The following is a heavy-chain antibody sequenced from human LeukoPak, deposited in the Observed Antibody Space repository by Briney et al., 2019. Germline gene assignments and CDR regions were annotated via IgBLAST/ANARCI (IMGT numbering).Heavy chain of an antibody. Sequence: GGSLRLSCAASGFTFSYAWMTWVRQAPGKGLEGVGRIKSRTDGGTTDYAAPVKGRLTISRDDSKNTLYVQMNSLKIEDTAVYYCTTAVNGSYFDWGQGTLVTVSS. D-gene: IGHD1-26*01. CDR2: IKSRTDGGTT. J-gene: IGHJ4*02. CDR3: TTAVNGSYFD. V-gene: IGHV3-15*01. CDR1: GFTFSYAW.